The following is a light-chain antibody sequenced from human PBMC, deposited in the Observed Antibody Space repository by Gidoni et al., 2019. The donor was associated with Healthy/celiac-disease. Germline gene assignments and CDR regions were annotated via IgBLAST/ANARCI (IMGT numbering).Light chain of an antibody. CDR2: KAS. Sequence: DIQMTQSPSTLSASVGERVTITCRASKSISTWLAWYQQKPGKAPKLLIYKASSLESGVPSRFSGSGSGTEFTLTISSLQPDDFATYYCQQYNSYSYTFGQGTKLEIK. CDR1: KSISTW. V-gene: IGKV1-5*03. J-gene: IGKJ2*01. CDR3: QQYNSYSYT.